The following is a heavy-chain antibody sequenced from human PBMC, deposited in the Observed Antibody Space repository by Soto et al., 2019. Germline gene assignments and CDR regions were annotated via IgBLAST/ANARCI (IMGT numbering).Heavy chain of an antibody. CDR2: IILPFGTP. CDR3: VRGPDYEGYFDY. D-gene: IGHD3-22*01. J-gene: IGHJ4*02. CDR1: GTTFSNFA. Sequence: QVRLVQSGAEVKKTGSSVKVSCEASGTTFSNFAIGWVRQAPGQGLEWMGGIILPFGTPNYAQKFQGRVTISAYESMTTAYMELRGLRSEDTAVYYCVRGPDYEGYFDYWGQGTLVTVSS. V-gene: IGHV1-69*12.